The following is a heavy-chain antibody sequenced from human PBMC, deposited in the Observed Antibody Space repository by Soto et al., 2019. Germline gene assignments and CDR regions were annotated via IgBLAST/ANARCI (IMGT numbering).Heavy chain of an antibody. J-gene: IGHJ4*02. Sequence: GGSLRLSCAASGFTFSSYAMHWVRQAPGKGLEWVAVISYDGSNKYYADSVKGRFTISRDNSKNTLYLQMNSLRAEDTAVYYCARDDLTGGIFDYWGQGTLVTVSS. V-gene: IGHV3-30-3*01. CDR1: GFTFSSYA. CDR2: ISYDGSNK. D-gene: IGHD7-27*01. CDR3: ARDDLTGGIFDY.